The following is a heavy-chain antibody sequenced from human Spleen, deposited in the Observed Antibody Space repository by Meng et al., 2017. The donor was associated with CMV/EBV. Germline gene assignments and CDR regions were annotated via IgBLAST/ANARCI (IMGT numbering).Heavy chain of an antibody. CDR3: ARLELRYYYGMDV. CDR1: GFTFDDYA. CDR2: ISWNSGSI. D-gene: IGHD1-7*01. Sequence: GGSLRLSCAASGFTFDDYAMHWVRQAPGKGLEWVSGISWNSGSIGYADSVKGRFTISRDNAKNSLYLQMNSLRAEDTAVYYCARLELRYYYGMDVWGQGTTVTVSS. J-gene: IGHJ6*02. V-gene: IGHV3-9*01.